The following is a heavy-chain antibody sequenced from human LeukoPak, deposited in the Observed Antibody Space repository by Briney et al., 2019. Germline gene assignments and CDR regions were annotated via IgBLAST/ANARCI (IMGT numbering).Heavy chain of an antibody. CDR3: AKGGTRRIGDY. CDR2: IKQDGSEK. D-gene: IGHD1/OR15-1a*01. J-gene: IGHJ4*02. CDR1: GFTFNSYD. Sequence: PGRSLRLSCAASGFTFNSYDMHWVRQSPGKGLEWVANIKQDGSEKYYVDSVKGRFTISRDNAKNSLYLQMNSLRAEDTAVYYCAKGGTRRIGDYWGQGTLVTVSS. V-gene: IGHV3-7*01.